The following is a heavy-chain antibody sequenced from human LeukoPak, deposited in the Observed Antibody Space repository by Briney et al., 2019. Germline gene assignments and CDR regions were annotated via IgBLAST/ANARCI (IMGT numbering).Heavy chain of an antibody. Sequence: SETLSLTCTVSGGSISSYHWSWIRQPPGKGLEWIGYIYYGGSTDYNPSLKSRVTISKDTSKTQFSLRLSSVTSADTAVYYCACYKIVERNFDFWGQGMLVTVSS. CDR3: ACYKIVERNFDF. J-gene: IGHJ4*02. CDR1: GGSISSYH. CDR2: IYYGGST. V-gene: IGHV4-59*01. D-gene: IGHD5-24*01.